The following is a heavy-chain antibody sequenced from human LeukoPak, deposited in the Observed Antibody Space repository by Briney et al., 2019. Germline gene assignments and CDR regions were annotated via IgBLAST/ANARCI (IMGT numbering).Heavy chain of an antibody. CDR3: ARESQEELRFLEWLLIPRYNWFDP. CDR1: GYTFTSYG. Sequence: GASVKVSCKASGYTFTSYGISWVRQAPGQGLEWMGWISAYNGNTNYAQKLQGRVTMTTDTSTSTAYMELRSLRSDDTAVYYCARESQEELRFLEWLLIPRYNWFDPWGQGTLSPSPQ. CDR2: ISAYNGNT. J-gene: IGHJ5*02. D-gene: IGHD3-3*01. V-gene: IGHV1-18*01.